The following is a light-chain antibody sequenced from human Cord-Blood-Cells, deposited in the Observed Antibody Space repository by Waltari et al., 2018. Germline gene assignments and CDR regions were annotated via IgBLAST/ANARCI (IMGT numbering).Light chain of an antibody. CDR2: DVS. CDR1: SSDVGGYNY. CDR3: SSYTSSSTYV. J-gene: IGLJ1*01. V-gene: IGLV2-14*01. Sequence: QSALTQPASVSGSPGQSITISCTGTSSDVGGYNYVSWYQQHPGKAPKLMIYDVSKRPSGVSNRFSGAKSGSTASLTISGLQAEYVADYYCSSYTSSSTYVFGTGTKVTVL.